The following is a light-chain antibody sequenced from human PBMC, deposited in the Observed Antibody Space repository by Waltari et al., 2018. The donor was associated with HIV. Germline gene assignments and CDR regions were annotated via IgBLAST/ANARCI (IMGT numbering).Light chain of an antibody. CDR2: QET. Sequence: SYDLTQPLSVSVSPGETASITCSGDDLTDKYAYWYEQKPGQSPLLVIYQETRRPSGIRERFSGSSSGNTAALTISGTQPMDEADYFCQVWDRGTAVFGGGTKVTVL. J-gene: IGLJ2*01. V-gene: IGLV3-1*01. CDR1: DLTDKY. CDR3: QVWDRGTAV.